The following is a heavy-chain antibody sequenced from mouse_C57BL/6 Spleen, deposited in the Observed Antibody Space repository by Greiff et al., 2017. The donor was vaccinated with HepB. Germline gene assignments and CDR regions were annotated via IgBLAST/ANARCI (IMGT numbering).Heavy chain of an antibody. CDR1: GYTFTSYW. CDR3: ARWIYYYGSRYFDV. Sequence: QVQLQQPGAELVRPGSSVKLSCKASGYTFTSYWMHWVKQRPIQGLEWIGNIDPSDSETHYNQKFKDKATLTVDKSSSTAYKQRISLTSEDSAVCYCARWIYYYGSRYFDVWGTGTTVTVPS. D-gene: IGHD1-1*01. J-gene: IGHJ1*03. V-gene: IGHV1-52*01. CDR2: IDPSDSET.